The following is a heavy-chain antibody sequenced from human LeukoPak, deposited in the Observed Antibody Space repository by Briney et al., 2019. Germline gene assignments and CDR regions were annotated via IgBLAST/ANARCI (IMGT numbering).Heavy chain of an antibody. V-gene: IGHV6-1*01. J-gene: IGHJ4*02. CDR1: GDSVSSNNAA. CDR2: TLYRSKWYN. D-gene: IGHD3-10*01. Sequence: SQTLSLTCAISGDSVSSNNAAWNWIRQSPSRGLEWLGRTLYRSKWYNDYAVSVKGRITISPDTSKNQFSLQLNSVTPEETAVYYCAREGTMVRGVMNHFDYWGQGTLVTVSS. CDR3: AREGTMVRGVMNHFDY.